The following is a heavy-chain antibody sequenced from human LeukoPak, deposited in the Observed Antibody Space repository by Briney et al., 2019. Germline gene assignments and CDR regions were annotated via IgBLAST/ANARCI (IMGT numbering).Heavy chain of an antibody. CDR2: ISSTSSYT. CDR3: ARSNRGVIQLPDY. V-gene: IGHV3-11*03. J-gene: IGHJ4*02. D-gene: IGHD5-18*01. Sequence: GGSLRLSCAASGFTFSDHYMSWIRQAPAKGLEWVSYISSTSSYTNYADSVKGRFTISRDNAKNSLYLQMNSLRAKDTAVYYCARSNRGVIQLPDYWGQGTLVTVSS. CDR1: GFTFSDHY.